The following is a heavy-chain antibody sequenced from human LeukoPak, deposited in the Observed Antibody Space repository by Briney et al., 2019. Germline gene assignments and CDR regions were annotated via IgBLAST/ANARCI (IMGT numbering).Heavy chain of an antibody. CDR1: GGSISSYY. CDR2: IYYSGST. CDR3: ARGRGYYYGSGSNYFDY. J-gene: IGHJ4*02. Sequence: SETLSLTCTVSGGSISSYYWSWIRQPPGKGLEWIGYIYYSGSTNYNPSLKSRVTISVDTSKNQFSLKLSSVTAADTAVYYCARGRGYYYGSGSNYFDYWGQGTLVTVSS. V-gene: IGHV4-59*12. D-gene: IGHD3-10*01.